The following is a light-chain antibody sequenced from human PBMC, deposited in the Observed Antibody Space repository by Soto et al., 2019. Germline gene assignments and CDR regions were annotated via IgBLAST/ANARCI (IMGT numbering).Light chain of an antibody. CDR1: QDIGYH. CDR2: SAS. Sequence: DIQMTQSPSAMSAAVGDRVTITCRASQDIGYHLGWFQQKPGKAPKRLIYSASSLDSGVPSRFSATGSGTEFTFTISSLQPEHFATYYCQLHTTYPRPFGQGTKVEVK. J-gene: IGKJ1*01. V-gene: IGKV1-17*03. CDR3: QLHTTYPRP.